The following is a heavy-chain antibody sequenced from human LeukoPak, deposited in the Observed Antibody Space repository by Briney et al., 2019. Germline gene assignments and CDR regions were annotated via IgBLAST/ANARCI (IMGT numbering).Heavy chain of an antibody. V-gene: IGHV3-30*02. J-gene: IGHJ4*02. Sequence: GGSLRLSCAASGFTFSTYGMHWVRQAPGKGLDWVAFIRYDGSEGYYADSVKDRFTVSRDNSKNRMYLQMNSLRAEDTAIYYCAKVGYGWYEVDYWGQGALVTVSS. CDR2: IRYDGSEG. CDR3: AKVGYGWYEVDY. CDR1: GFTFSTYG. D-gene: IGHD6-19*01.